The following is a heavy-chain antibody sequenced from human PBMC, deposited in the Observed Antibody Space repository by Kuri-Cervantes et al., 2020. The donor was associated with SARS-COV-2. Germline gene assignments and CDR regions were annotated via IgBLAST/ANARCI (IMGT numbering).Heavy chain of an antibody. V-gene: IGHV3-21*01. Sequence: GGSLRLSCAASRFTFSSYSMNWVRQAPGKGLEWVSSISSSSSYIYYADSVKGRFTISRDNAKNSLYLQMNSLRAEDTAVYYCARNEVVVVPAAISGWYYYGMDVWGQGTTVTVSS. CDR3: ARNEVVVVPAAISGWYYYGMDV. CDR2: ISSSSSYI. CDR1: RFTFSSYS. J-gene: IGHJ6*02. D-gene: IGHD2-2*02.